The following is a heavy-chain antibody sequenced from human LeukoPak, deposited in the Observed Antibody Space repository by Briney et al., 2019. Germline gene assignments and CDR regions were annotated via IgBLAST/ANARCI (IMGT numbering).Heavy chain of an antibody. V-gene: IGHV3-30*04. CDR1: GFTFSSYA. Sequence: PGRSLRLSCAASGFTFSSYAMHWVRQTPGKGLEWVAIISYDGSNKYYADSVKGRFTISRDNSKNTLYLQMNSLRAEDTAVYYCARDSSAMYSGTYYGPGYWGQGTQVTVSS. CDR2: ISYDGSNK. CDR3: ARDSSAMYSGTYYGPGY. J-gene: IGHJ4*02. D-gene: IGHD1-26*01.